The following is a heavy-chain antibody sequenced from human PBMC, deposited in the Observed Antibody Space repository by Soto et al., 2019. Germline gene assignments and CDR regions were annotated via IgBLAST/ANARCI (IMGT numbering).Heavy chain of an antibody. J-gene: IGHJ4*02. Sequence: GGSLRLSCAASGFTFSSYAMHWVRQAPGKGLEWVAVISYDGSNKYYADSVKGRFTISRDNSKNTLYLQMNSLRAEDTAVYYCARAEHPYYYDSSGPFDYWGQGTLVTVSS. D-gene: IGHD3-22*01. CDR3: ARAEHPYYYDSSGPFDY. CDR1: GFTFSSYA. V-gene: IGHV3-30-3*01. CDR2: ISYDGSNK.